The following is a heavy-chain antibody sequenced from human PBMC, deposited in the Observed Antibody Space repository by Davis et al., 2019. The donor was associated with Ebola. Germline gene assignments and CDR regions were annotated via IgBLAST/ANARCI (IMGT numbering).Heavy chain of an antibody. Sequence: GESLKISCVASGFTFSSYGMHWVRQAPGEGLEWVAVIWYDGSKRYYADSVKGRFTVSRDSSKNTLYLQMNSLRAEDTAVYYCAKSGLSFGVVKYHYGMDVWGKGTTVTVSS. D-gene: IGHD3-3*01. CDR3: AKSGLSFGVVKYHYGMDV. V-gene: IGHV3-33*06. J-gene: IGHJ6*04. CDR1: GFTFSSYG. CDR2: IWYDGSKR.